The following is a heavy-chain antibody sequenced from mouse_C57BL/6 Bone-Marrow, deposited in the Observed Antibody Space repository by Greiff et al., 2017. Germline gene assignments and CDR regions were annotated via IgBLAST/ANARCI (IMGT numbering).Heavy chain of an antibody. CDR1: GFTFSSYG. V-gene: IGHV5-6*02. Sequence: EVMLVESGGDLVKPGGSLKLSCAASGFTFSSYGMSWVRQTPDKRLEWVATISSGGSYTYYPDSVKGRFTISRDNAKNTLYRQMSSLKSEDTAMYYCARRGGGYAMDYWGQGTSVTVSS. CDR2: ISSGGSYT. J-gene: IGHJ4*01. CDR3: ARRGGGYAMDY.